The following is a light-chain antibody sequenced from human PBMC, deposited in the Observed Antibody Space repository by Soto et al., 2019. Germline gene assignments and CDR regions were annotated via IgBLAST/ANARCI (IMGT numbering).Light chain of an antibody. Sequence: QAAVTQEPSLTVSPGGKVILTCGSTTGPVTTGHYPYWFQQKPGQAPRPLVYDTANIFSWTPVRFSGSLVGGKAALTLSGAQPEDEAEYYCLLSYRGDYVFGPGTKVTVL. CDR2: DTA. V-gene: IGLV7-46*01. CDR3: LLSYRGDYV. J-gene: IGLJ1*01. CDR1: TGPVTTGHY.